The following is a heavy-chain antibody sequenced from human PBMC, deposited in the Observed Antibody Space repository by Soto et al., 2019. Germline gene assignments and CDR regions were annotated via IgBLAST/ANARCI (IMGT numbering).Heavy chain of an antibody. CDR2: ISSSSSTI. CDR3: AGGDYYHSSGYYFYYYTMDV. Sequence: SLRLSCAASGFTFSSYSMNWVRQAPGKGLEWVSYISSSSSTIYYADSVKGRFTISRDNAKNSLYLQMNSLRAADTAVYYCAGGDYYHSSGYYFYYYTMDVWGQGTTVTVSS. D-gene: IGHD3-22*01. V-gene: IGHV3-48*01. CDR1: GFTFSSYS. J-gene: IGHJ6*02.